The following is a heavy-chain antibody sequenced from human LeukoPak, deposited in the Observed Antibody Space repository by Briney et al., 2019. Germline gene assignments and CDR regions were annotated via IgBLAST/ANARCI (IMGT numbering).Heavy chain of an antibody. CDR2: ISGSGGTA. CDR1: GFIFTNYA. Sequence: GGSLRLSCAASGFIFTNYAMSWVRQAPGKGLEWVSGISGSGGTAYYADSVKGRFTISRDNAKNSLYLLMSSLRAEDTAVYYCARAISYYDSSDYFYPKYFDSWGQGTLVTVSS. D-gene: IGHD3-22*01. CDR3: ARAISYYDSSDYFYPKYFDS. J-gene: IGHJ4*02. V-gene: IGHV3-23*01.